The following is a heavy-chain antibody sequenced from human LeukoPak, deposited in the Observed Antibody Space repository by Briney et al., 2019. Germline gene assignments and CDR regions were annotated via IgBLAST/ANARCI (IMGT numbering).Heavy chain of an antibody. V-gene: IGHV3-48*02. CDR3: ARDGYCSSGSCYGSYDY. CDR2: IGTSTSTI. J-gene: IGHJ4*02. D-gene: IGHD2-15*01. Sequence: GGSLRLSCAASGFTFSTYGMKWVRQAPGMGLEWISYIGTSTSTIYYADSVKGRFTISRDNAKNSLYLQMNSLRDEDTAVYYCARDGYCSSGSCYGSYDYWGQGTLVTVSS. CDR1: GFTFSTYG.